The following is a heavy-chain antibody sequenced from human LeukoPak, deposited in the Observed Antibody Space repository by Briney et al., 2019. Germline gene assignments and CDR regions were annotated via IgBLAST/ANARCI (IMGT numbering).Heavy chain of an antibody. V-gene: IGHV3-21*01. Sequence: GGSLRLSCAASGFTFSNAWMNWVRQAPGKGLEWVSSISSSSSYIYYADSVKGRFTISRDNAKNSLYLQMNSLRAEDTAVYYCAREVARITMVRGVNPNWFDPWGQGTLVTVSS. CDR3: AREVARITMVRGVNPNWFDP. J-gene: IGHJ5*02. CDR1: GFTFSNAW. CDR2: ISSSSSYI. D-gene: IGHD3-10*01.